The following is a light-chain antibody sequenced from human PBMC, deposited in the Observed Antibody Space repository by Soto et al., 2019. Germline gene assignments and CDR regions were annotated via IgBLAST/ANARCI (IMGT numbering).Light chain of an antibody. CDR3: QQYRSSPLT. Sequence: PGERATLYCRASQSVSNSYLAWSQQKPGQAPRLLVYGVSSRATGIPDRFSGSGSGTYFTLTITRLEPEDFAVYYCQQYRSSPLTFGGGTKVDIK. CDR1: QSVSNSY. J-gene: IGKJ4*02. CDR2: GVS. V-gene: IGKV3-20*01.